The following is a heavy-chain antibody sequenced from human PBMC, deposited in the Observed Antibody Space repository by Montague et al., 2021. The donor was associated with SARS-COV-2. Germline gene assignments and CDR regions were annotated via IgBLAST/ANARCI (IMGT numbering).Heavy chain of an antibody. J-gene: IGHJ4*02. Sequence: SETLSLTCSVSGGSFASDNFFWGWIRQAPGKRLVWIGVITNGGRTFDNPSLKSRVTISVHTSRNQLSLNVKSVTAADTAVHYCARYRRYDVVTYYPDFWGQGILVTVSS. D-gene: IGHD3-9*01. V-gene: IGHV4-39*01. CDR3: ARYRRYDVVTYYPDF. CDR1: GGSFASDNFF. CDR2: ITNGGRT.